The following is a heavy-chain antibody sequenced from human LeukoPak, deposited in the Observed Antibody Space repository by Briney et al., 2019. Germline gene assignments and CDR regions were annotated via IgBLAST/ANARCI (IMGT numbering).Heavy chain of an antibody. V-gene: IGHV4-30-2*01. J-gene: IGHJ5*02. D-gene: IGHD2-2*01. CDR3: ARGEPILASGYCSSTSCSPKWFDP. Sequence: PSETLSLTCTVSGGSISSGGYYWSWIRQPPGKGLEWIGYIYHSGSTYYNPSLKSRVTISVDRSKNQFSLKLSSVTAADTAVYYCARGEPILASGYCSSTSCSPKWFDPWGQGTLVTVSS. CDR2: IYHSGST. CDR1: GGSISSGGYY.